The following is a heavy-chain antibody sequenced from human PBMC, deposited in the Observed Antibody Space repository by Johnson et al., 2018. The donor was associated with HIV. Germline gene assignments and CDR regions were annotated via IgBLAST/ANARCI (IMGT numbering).Heavy chain of an antibody. CDR3: VKAHDYGDYVAFDI. J-gene: IGHJ3*02. CDR1: GFTFSSYA. V-gene: IGHV3-30*02. CDR2: IRYDGINK. D-gene: IGHD4-17*01. Sequence: QVQLVESGGGVVQPGRSLRLSCEASGFTFSSYAMHWVRQAPGKGLEWVAFIRYDGINKYYADSVKGRFTISRDNSKNTLYLQMNSLGAEDTAAYYCVKAHDYGDYVAFDIWGQGTMVTVSS.